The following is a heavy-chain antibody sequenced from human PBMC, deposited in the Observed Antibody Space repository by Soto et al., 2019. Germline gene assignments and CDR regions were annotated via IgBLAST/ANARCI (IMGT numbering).Heavy chain of an antibody. J-gene: IGHJ4*02. CDR3: ARRNSSSRGNYFDY. Sequence: DSLTISWKGSGYSFTSYWSGLVRQMPGKGLEWMGIIYPGDSDTRYSPSFQGQVTISADKSISTAYLQWSSLKASDTAMYYCARRNSSSRGNYFDYWGQGTLVTVSS. CDR2: IYPGDSDT. V-gene: IGHV5-51*01. D-gene: IGHD6-13*01. CDR1: GYSFTSYW.